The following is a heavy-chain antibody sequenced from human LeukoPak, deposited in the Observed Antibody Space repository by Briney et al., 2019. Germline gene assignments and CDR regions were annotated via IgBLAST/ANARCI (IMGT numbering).Heavy chain of an antibody. CDR1: GGSISSYY. J-gene: IGHJ3*02. D-gene: IGHD3-10*01. CDR2: IYYSGST. Sequence: SETLSPTCTVSGGSISSYYWSWIRQPPGKGLEWIGYIYYSGSTNYNPSLKSRVTISVDTSKNQFSLKLSSVTAADTAVYYCAREATMVRGVRRVDAFDIWGQGTMVTVSS. V-gene: IGHV4-59*01. CDR3: AREATMVRGVRRVDAFDI.